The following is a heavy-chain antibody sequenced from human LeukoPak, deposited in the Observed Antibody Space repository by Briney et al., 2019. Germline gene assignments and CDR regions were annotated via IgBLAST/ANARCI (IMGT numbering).Heavy chain of an antibody. CDR2: ISNSSSSYI. V-gene: IGHV3-21*01. CDR1: GFTFSSYS. D-gene: IGHD3-10*01. CDR3: ARVGVYGSGFGYYGMDV. Sequence: GGSLRLSCAASGFTFSSYSMNWVRQAPGKGLEWVSYISNSSSSYIYYADSVKGRFTISRDNAKNSLYLQMNSLRAEDTAVYYCARVGVYGSGFGYYGMDVWGQGTTVTVSS. J-gene: IGHJ6*02.